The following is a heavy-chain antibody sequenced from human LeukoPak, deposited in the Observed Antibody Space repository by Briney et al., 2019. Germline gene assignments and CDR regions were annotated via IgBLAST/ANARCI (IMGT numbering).Heavy chain of an antibody. CDR2: INHSGST. V-gene: IGHV4-34*01. CDR3: AREMTGRSQAFDI. J-gene: IGHJ3*02. D-gene: IGHD2-15*01. CDR1: GVSLNGYY. Sequence: SETLSLTCAVSGVSLNGYYWGWIRQTPGKGLEWIGEINHSGSTYYNPSLKSRVTISVDTSKNQFSLKLSSVTAADTAVYYCAREMTGRSQAFDIWGQGTMVTVSS.